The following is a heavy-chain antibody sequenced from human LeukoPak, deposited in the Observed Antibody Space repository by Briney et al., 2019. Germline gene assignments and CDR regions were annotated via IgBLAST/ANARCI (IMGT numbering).Heavy chain of an antibody. J-gene: IGHJ4*02. CDR1: GFSFSNSP. CDR3: AKVTYSSSWVISSHFDY. D-gene: IGHD6-13*01. V-gene: IGHV3-23*01. Sequence: GGSLSLSCAASGFSFSNSPMSWVRQAPGKGLEWVSAISGSGGSTYYADSVKGRFTISRDNSKNTLYLQMNSLRAEDTAVYYCAKVTYSSSWVISSHFDYWGQGTLVTVSS. CDR2: ISGSGGST.